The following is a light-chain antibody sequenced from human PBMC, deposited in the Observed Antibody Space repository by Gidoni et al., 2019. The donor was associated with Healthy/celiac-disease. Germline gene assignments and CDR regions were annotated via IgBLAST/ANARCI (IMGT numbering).Light chain of an antibody. Sequence: EIVLTQSPGTLSLSPGERATLSCRASQSVSSSYLAWYQQKPGQAPRLLIYGASSRATGIPDRFSGSGSGTDFTLTISRLDPEDFAVYYCQQYGSSPLFGPGTKVEIK. CDR2: GAS. V-gene: IGKV3-20*01. CDR1: QSVSSSY. J-gene: IGKJ3*01. CDR3: QQYGSSPL.